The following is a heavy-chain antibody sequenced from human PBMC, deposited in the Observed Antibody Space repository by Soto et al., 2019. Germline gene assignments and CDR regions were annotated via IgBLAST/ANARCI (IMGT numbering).Heavy chain of an antibody. CDR3: ARGRGSSWYFLPGVAFDI. CDR2: INHSGST. V-gene: IGHV4-34*01. J-gene: IGHJ3*02. CDR1: GGSFSGYY. Sequence: QVQLQQWGAGLLKPSETLSLTCAVYGGSFSGYYWSWIRQPPGKGLEWIGEINHSGSTNYNPSLKSRVTISVDTSKNQFSLKLSSVTAADTAVYYCARGRGSSWYFLPGVAFDIWGQGKMVTVSS. D-gene: IGHD6-13*01.